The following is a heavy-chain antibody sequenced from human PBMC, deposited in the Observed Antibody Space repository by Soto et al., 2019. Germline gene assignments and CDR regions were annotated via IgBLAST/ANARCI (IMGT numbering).Heavy chain of an antibody. CDR2: IKRDGSEK. D-gene: IGHD2-2*01. V-gene: IGHV3-7*05. J-gene: IGHJ4*02. CDR3: AKSLSAIPGDS. CDR1: GFTFSSYS. Sequence: GGSLRLSCAASGFTFSSYSMNWVRQGPGKGPEWVSYIKRDGSEKYYVDSVKGRFTISRDNAKNSLYLQMTSLRAEDTAVYHCAKSLSAIPGDSWGQGTLVTVSS.